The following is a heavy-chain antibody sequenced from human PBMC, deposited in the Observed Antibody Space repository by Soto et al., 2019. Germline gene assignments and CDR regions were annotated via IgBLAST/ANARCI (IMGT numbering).Heavy chain of an antibody. Sequence: QVQLVQSGAEVKKSGASVRVSCKTSGYTFSAYCIHWVRQAPGQGLEWMGEICPNSGGTKYTQKFQGRVTVTRDMSITTVYMDLSNLSPDDTAVYYCGKGRSGDVGVFYWGQGTLVTVYS. V-gene: IGHV1-2*02. CDR1: GYTFSAYC. CDR3: GKGRSGDVGVFY. D-gene: IGHD1-26*01. CDR2: ICPNSGGT. J-gene: IGHJ4*02.